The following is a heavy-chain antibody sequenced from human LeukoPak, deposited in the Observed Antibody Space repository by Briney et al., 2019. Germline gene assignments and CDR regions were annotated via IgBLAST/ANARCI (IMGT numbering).Heavy chain of an antibody. CDR1: GFTFSTYV. Sequence: GGSLRLSCSVSGFTFSTYVMHWIRQAPGKGLEYVSAISSNGDNTYYADSVKGRFTISRDNSKNTLYLQVSSLRADDTAVYYCVRGTGYWGQGTLVTVSS. CDR2: ISSNGDNT. CDR3: VRGTGY. V-gene: IGHV3-64D*06. J-gene: IGHJ4*02.